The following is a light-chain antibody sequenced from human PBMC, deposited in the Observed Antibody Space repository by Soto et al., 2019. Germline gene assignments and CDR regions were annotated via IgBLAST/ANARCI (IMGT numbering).Light chain of an antibody. J-gene: IGLJ2*01. V-gene: IGLV2-14*01. CDR2: EVS. CDR3: SSYTSTSTVV. CDR1: SSDVGGYNY. Sequence: QSVLTQPASVSGSPGQSITISCTGTSSDVGGYNYVSWYQQHPGKGPKLMIYEVSNRPSGVSNRFSGSKSGSTASLTISGLQAEDEADYYCSSYTSTSTVVFGGGTKVTVL.